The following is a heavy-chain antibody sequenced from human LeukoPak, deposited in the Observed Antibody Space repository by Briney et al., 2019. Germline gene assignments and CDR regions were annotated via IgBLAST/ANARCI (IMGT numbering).Heavy chain of an antibody. V-gene: IGHV4-34*01. Sequence: SSETLSLTCAVYGGSFSGYYWSWIRQPPGKGLEWMGEINHSGSTNYNPSLKSRVTISVDTSKNQFSLKLSSVTAADTAVYYCAIISSWYNGRFDPWGQGTLVTVSS. CDR1: GGSFSGYY. CDR3: AIISSWYNGRFDP. D-gene: IGHD6-13*01. CDR2: INHSGST. J-gene: IGHJ5*02.